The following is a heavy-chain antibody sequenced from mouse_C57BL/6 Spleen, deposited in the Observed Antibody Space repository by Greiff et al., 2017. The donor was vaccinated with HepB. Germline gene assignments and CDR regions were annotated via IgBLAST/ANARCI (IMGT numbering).Heavy chain of an antibody. D-gene: IGHD1-1*01. Sequence: QVQLQQPGAELVKPGASVKLSCKASGYTFTSYWMHWVKQRPGRGLEWIGRIDPNSGGTKYNEKFKSKATLTVDKPSSTTYMQLSSLTSEDSAVDDSARSRCYGSSYRYFDVWGTGTTVTVSS. V-gene: IGHV1-72*01. J-gene: IGHJ1*03. CDR1: GYTFTSYW. CDR2: IDPNSGGT. CDR3: ARSRCYGSSYRYFDV.